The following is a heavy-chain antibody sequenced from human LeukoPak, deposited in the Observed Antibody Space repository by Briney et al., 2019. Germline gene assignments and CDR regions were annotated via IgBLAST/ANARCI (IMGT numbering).Heavy chain of an antibody. CDR2: ISSTSSYT. V-gene: IGHV3-11*03. Sequence: GGSLRLSCAASGFTFSDYYMSWIRQAPGKGLEWVSYISSTSSYTNYADSVKGRFTISRDDAKNSLHLQMNSLRAEDTAMYYCARSYGWLPGGMWGQGTLVTVSS. CDR1: GFTFSDYY. D-gene: IGHD5-12*01. CDR3: ARSYGWLPGGM. J-gene: IGHJ4*02.